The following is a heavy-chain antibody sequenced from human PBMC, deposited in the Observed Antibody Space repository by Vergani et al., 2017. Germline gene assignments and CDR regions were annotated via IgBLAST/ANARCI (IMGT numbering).Heavy chain of an antibody. CDR2: IYYSGST. D-gene: IGHD2-2*02. J-gene: IGHJ4*02. CDR3: ARGAFVVVPAAISH. V-gene: IGHV4-31*03. Sequence: QVQLQESGPGLVKPSQTLSLTCTVSGGSISSGGYYWSWIRQHPGKGLEWIGYIYYSGSTYYNPSLKSRVTISVDTSKNQFSLKLSSVTAAGTAVYYCARGAFVVVPAAISHWGQGTLVTVS. CDR1: GGSISSGGYY.